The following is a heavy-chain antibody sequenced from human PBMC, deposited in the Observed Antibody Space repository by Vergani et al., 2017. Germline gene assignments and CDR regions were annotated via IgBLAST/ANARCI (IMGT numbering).Heavy chain of an antibody. Sequence: QVQLVQSGAEVKKPGSSVKVSCKASGGTFSSYAISWVRQAPGQGLEWLGRIIPIFGTANYAQKFQGRVTITADESTSTAYMELSSLRSEDTAVYYWARDYGDYLKVVGPLGDAFDIWGQGTMVTVSS. CDR2: IIPIFGTA. D-gene: IGHD4-17*01. CDR1: GGTFSSYA. V-gene: IGHV1-69*18. J-gene: IGHJ3*02. CDR3: ARDYGDYLKVVGPLGDAFDI.